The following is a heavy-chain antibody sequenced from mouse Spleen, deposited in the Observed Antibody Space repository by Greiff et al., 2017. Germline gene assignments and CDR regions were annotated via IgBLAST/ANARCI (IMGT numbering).Heavy chain of an antibody. CDR3: TRWEYYGSSPWFAY. J-gene: IGHJ3*01. V-gene: IGHV1-5*01. CDR1: GYSFTSYW. CDR2: IYPGNSDT. D-gene: IGHD1-1*01. Sequence: EVQLQQSGTVLARPGASVKMSCKASGYSFTSYWMHWVKQRPGQGLEWIGAIYPGNSDTSYNQKFKGKAKLTAVTSASTAYMELSSLTNEDSAVYYCTRWEYYGSSPWFAYWGQGTLVTVSA.